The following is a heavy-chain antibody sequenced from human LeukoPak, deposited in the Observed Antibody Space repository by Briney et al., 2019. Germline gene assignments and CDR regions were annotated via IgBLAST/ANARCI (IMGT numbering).Heavy chain of an antibody. CDR1: GFPFSSYG. CDR3: AKGPAMVRGTFDP. Sequence: GGSLRLSCAASGFPFSSYGMHWVRQAPGRGLEWVAVISYDGSRKYYADSVKGRFSISRDNSKNTLYLQMNSLRTEETAVYYCAKGPAMVRGTFDPWGQGTLVTVSS. D-gene: IGHD3-10*01. CDR2: ISYDGSRK. V-gene: IGHV3-30*18. J-gene: IGHJ5*02.